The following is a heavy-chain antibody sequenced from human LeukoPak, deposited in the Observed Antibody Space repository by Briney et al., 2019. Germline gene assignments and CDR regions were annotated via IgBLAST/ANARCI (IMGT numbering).Heavy chain of an antibody. CDR3: ATDSIGPATDFDY. J-gene: IGHJ4*02. CDR2: IWSDGGKS. Sequence: GGSLRLSCAASGFTFSAYGMHWVRQAPGKGLEWVAVIWSDGGKSYNSDSVKGRFAISRDNSKNTLYLQMNSLRADDTAVYYCATDSIGPATDFDYWGQGTLVTVSS. V-gene: IGHV3-33*01. CDR1: GFTFSAYG. D-gene: IGHD2-2*01.